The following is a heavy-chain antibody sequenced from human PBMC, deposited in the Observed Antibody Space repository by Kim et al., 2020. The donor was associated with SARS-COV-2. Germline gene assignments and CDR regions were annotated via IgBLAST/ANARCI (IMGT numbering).Heavy chain of an antibody. J-gene: IGHJ4*02. V-gene: IGHV3-48*02. CDR1: GFTFSSYS. CDR2: ISSSSSTI. D-gene: IGHD3-16*02. Sequence: GGSLRLSCAAPGFTFSSYSMNWVRQAPGKGLEWVSYISSSSSTIYYADSVKGRFTISRDNAKNSLYLQMNRLREEDTAVYYYAREVHVWGSYRYYCFDYWGQRALVTVSS. CDR3: AREVHVWGSYRYYCFDY.